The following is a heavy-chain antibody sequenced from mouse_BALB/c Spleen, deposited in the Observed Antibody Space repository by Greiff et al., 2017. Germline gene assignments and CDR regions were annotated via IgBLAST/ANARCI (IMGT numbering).Heavy chain of an antibody. CDR3: ARYDDYFDY. CDR2: IYPGSGST. Sequence: VQLQQSGPELVKPGASVKMSCKASGYTFTDYVISWVKQRTGQGLEWIGEIYPGSGSTYYNEKFKGKATLTVDKSSSTAYMQLNSLTSEDSAVYYCARYDDYFDYWGQGTTRTVSS. V-gene: IGHV1-77*01. CDR1: GYTFTDYV. D-gene: IGHD2-14*01. J-gene: IGHJ2*01.